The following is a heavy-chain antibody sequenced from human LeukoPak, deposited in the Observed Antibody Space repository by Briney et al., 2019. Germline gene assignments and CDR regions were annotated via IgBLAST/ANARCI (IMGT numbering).Heavy chain of an antibody. Sequence: PGGSLRLSCAASGFTFSSYAMSWVRQAPGKGLEWVSSISGSGSGASGGSTYYAASVKGRFTISRDNAKNTLYLQMNSLRAEDTAVYYCAQMATPSWGQGTLVTVSS. D-gene: IGHD5-24*01. V-gene: IGHV3-23*01. CDR1: GFTFSSYA. CDR2: ISGSGSGASGGST. CDR3: AQMATPS. J-gene: IGHJ5*02.